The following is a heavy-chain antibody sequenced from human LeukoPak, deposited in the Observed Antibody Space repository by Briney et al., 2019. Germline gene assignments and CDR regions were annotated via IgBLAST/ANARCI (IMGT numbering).Heavy chain of an antibody. Sequence: GGSLRLSCAASGFTFSSYWMSWVRQAPGKGLEWVANIKQDGSEKYYVDSVKGRFTISRDNAKNSLYLQMNSLRAEDTAVYYCASVSPKDAFDIWGQGTMVTVSS. CDR3: ASVSPKDAFDI. V-gene: IGHV3-7*01. CDR1: GFTFSSYW. CDR2: IKQDGSEK. J-gene: IGHJ3*02.